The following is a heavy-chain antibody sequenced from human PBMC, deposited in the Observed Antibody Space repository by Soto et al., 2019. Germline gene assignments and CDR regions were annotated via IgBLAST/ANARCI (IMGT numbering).Heavy chain of an antibody. J-gene: IGHJ6*02. D-gene: IGHD2-2*01. V-gene: IGHV1-69*06. CDR2: IIPIFGTA. CDR1: GGTFTRFA. Sequence: QVQLVQSGAEVRKPGSSVKVSCKTSGGTFTRFAISWVRQAPGQGLEWMGGIIPIFGTANYGQQFQGRFTIAADKSTRIAYMELSRLRSEDTAVYYCARIVIVPAAIPPLAHGMDVWGQGTTVTVSS. CDR3: ARIVIVPAAIPPLAHGMDV.